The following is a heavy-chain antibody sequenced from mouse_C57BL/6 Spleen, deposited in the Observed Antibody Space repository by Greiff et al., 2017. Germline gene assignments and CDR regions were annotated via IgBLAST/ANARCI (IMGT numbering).Heavy chain of an antibody. CDR2: IYPRSGNT. D-gene: IGHD3-1*01. CDR3: ARSRDCGTAYYFDY. V-gene: IGHV1-81*01. CDR1: GYTFTSYG. J-gene: IGHJ2*01. Sequence: QVQLQQSGAELARPGASVKLSCKASGYTFTSYGISWVKQRTGQGLEWIGKIYPRSGNTYYNEKFKGKATLTADKSSSTAYMELRSLTSEDSAVXFCARSRDCGTAYYFDYWGQGTTLTVSA.